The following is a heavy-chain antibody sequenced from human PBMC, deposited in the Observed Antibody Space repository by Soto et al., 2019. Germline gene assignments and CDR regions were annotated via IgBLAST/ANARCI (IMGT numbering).Heavy chain of an antibody. CDR1: GGSISSYF. V-gene: IGHV4-59*08. D-gene: IGHD3-22*01. Sequence: SETLSLTCTVSGGSISSYFWNWIRQPPGKGLEWIGYISYIGSTNYNPSLKSRITISVDTSKNQFYLKLCSVTAADTAVYYCARWTPLSGYYPDYWGQGTQVTVSS. CDR3: ARWTPLSGYYPDY. CDR2: ISYIGST. J-gene: IGHJ4*02.